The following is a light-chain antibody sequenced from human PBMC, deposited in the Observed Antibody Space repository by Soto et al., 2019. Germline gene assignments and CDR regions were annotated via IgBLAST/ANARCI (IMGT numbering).Light chain of an antibody. V-gene: IGKV1-5*03. CDR1: QSISNS. CDR3: RQYISYPVT. Sequence: DIQMTQSPSTLSAFVGDRVTIACRASQSISNSLAWYQQKPGKAPNLLIYKASTLESGVPSRFSGSGSGTEFTLTISSLQVDDVATYYCRQYISYPVTFGGGTKVEMK. CDR2: KAS. J-gene: IGKJ4*01.